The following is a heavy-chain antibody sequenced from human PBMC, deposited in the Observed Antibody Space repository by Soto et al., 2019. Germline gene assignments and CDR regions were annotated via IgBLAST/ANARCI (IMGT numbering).Heavy chain of an antibody. V-gene: IGHV1-69*06. Sequence: VPLVQSGAEVKKPGSSVKVSCRGSGGFNSYSISWVRQAPGQGLEWMGGIIPIFATPTYAQKFQGRVTITADKSTYTSYMELSRLTSEDPAVYYCARGGPVIIPAATNWFDPWGQGTLVSVSS. D-gene: IGHD2-2*01. J-gene: IGHJ5*02. CDR1: GGFNSYS. CDR2: IIPIFATP. CDR3: ARGGPVIIPAATNWFDP.